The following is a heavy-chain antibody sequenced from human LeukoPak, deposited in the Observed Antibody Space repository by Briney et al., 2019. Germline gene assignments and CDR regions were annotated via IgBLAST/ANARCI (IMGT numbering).Heavy chain of an antibody. CDR3: ATIRHYGSGSEFDP. CDR2: IIPIFGTA. D-gene: IGHD3-10*01. V-gene: IGHV1-69*13. CDR1: GYTLTELS. Sequence: ASVKVSCKVSGYTLTELSTHWVRQAPGQGLEWMGGIIPIFGTANYAQKFQGRVTITADESTSTAYMELSSLRSEDTAVYYCATIRHYGSGSEFDPWGQGTLVTVSS. J-gene: IGHJ5*02.